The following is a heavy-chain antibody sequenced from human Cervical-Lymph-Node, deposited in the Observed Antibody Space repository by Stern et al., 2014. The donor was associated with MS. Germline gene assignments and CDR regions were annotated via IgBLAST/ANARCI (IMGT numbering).Heavy chain of an antibody. CDR1: GG. CDR2: IIPFVGTA. D-gene: IGHD3-10*01. CDR3: ARGAGDNWFDP. V-gene: IGHV1-69*06. Sequence: DQLVESGADVKKPGSSVRVSCKTSGGISWLRQAPGQGLEWMGGIIPFVGTANYAQTFQGRLTITADTSTNTTYLELGSLRSDDPAVYYCARGAGDNWFDPWGQGTLVSVSS. J-gene: IGHJ5*02.